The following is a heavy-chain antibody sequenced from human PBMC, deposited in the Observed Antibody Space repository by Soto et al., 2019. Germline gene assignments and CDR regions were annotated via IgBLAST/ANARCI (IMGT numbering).Heavy chain of an antibody. CDR3: AKGRGGSGSLTPRVDF. CDR2: IRGGGDTT. CDR1: GFNFNNYA. V-gene: IGHV3-23*01. Sequence: EVQLLESGGGLVQPGGSLRLSCAASGFNFNNYAMSWVRQAPAKGLEWVSAIRGGGDTTSYADSVRGRFTVCRDGSKNTLYLQMNSLRAEDTAVYYCAKGRGGSGSLTPRVDFLGQGTLVTVSS. J-gene: IGHJ4*02. D-gene: IGHD3-10*01.